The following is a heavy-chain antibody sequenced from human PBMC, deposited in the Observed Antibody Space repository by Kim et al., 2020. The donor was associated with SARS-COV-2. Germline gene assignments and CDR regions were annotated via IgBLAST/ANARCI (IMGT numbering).Heavy chain of an antibody. CDR3: ARVLLYQQLVLREGLGWFDP. V-gene: IGHV3-7*01. CDR2: IKQDGSEK. D-gene: IGHD6-13*01. CDR1: GFTFSSYW. Sequence: GGSLRLSCAASGFTFSSYWMSWVRQAPGKGLEWVANIKQDGSEKYYVDSVKGRFTISRDNAKNSLYLQMNSLRAEDTAVYYCARVLLYQQLVLREGLGWFDPWGQGTLVTVSS. J-gene: IGHJ5*02.